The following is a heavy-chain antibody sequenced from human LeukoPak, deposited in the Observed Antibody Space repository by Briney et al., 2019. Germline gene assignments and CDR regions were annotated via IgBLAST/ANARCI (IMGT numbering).Heavy chain of an antibody. D-gene: IGHD3-22*01. CDR1: GFTFSSYW. Sequence: GGSLRLSCAASGFTFSSYWMSWVRQAPGKGLEWVANIKQDGSEKYYVDFVKGRFTISRDNAKNSLYLQMNSLRAEDTAVYYCARETYYYDSSGYSNFDYWGQGTLVTVSS. V-gene: IGHV3-7*01. CDR3: ARETYYYDSSGYSNFDY. CDR2: IKQDGSEK. J-gene: IGHJ4*02.